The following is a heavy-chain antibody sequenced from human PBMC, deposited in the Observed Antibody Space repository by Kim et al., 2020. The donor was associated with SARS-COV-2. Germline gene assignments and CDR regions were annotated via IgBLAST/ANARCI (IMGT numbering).Heavy chain of an antibody. D-gene: IGHD4-17*01. V-gene: IGHV1-8*01. CDR2: MNPNSGNT. CDR1: GYTFTSYD. Sequence: ASVKVSCKASGYTFTSYDINWVRQATGQGLEWMGWMNPNSGNTGYAQKFQGRVTMTRNTSISTAYMELSSLRSEDTAVYYCARGLTVTTGFSGFDPWGQGTLVTVSS. CDR3: ARGLTVTTGFSGFDP. J-gene: IGHJ5*02.